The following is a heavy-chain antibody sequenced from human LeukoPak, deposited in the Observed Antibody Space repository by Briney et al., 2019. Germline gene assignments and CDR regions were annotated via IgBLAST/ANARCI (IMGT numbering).Heavy chain of an antibody. CDR2: IYTSGSP. CDR3: ARVSSVTLAGFDY. CDR1: GGSISGYS. V-gene: IGHV4-4*07. D-gene: IGHD6-19*01. Sequence: SETLSLTCTVSGGSISGYSWTWIRQPAGKGLEWIGRIYTSGSPNYNPSLKSRVTTSVDTSKNQFSLTLNSVTAADTALYYCARVSSVTLAGFDYWGQGTLVTVSS. J-gene: IGHJ4*02.